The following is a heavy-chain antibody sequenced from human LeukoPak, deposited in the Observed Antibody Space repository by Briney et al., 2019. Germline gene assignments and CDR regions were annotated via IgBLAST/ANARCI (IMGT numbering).Heavy chain of an antibody. J-gene: IGHJ3*02. D-gene: IGHD4-17*01. Sequence: SETLSLTCAVSGYSISGGYYWGWIRQPPGKGLEWIGSIYHGGSTYYNPSLKSRVTISVDTSKNQFSLKLSSVTAADTAVYYCARDEGYGDGAFDIWGQGTMVTVSS. CDR1: GYSISGGYY. V-gene: IGHV4-38-2*02. CDR2: IYHGGST. CDR3: ARDEGYGDGAFDI.